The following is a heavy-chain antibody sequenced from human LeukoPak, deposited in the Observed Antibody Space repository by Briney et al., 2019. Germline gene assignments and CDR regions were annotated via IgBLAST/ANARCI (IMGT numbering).Heavy chain of an antibody. J-gene: IGHJ6*03. CDR3: ARAARIEYYYYYMDV. CDR2: IIPIFGTA. Sequence: GSSVKVSCKASGGTFSSYAISWVRQAPGQGLEWMRGIIPIFGTANYAQKFQGRVTITADKSTSTAYMELSSLRSEDTAVYYCARAARIEYYYYYMDVWGKGTTVTVSS. V-gene: IGHV1-69*06. CDR1: GGTFSSYA. D-gene: IGHD3-3*02.